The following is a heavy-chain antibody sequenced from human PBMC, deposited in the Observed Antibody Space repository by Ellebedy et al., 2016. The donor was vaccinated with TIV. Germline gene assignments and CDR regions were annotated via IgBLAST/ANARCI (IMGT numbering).Heavy chain of an antibody. V-gene: IGHV3-11*06. CDR3: TRERAQLVSASDRSGHCSWFDP. CDR1: GFRFHDFH. Sequence: PGGSLRLSCVASGFRFHDFHMSWIRQSPEKGLEWISQITSTGSHTNYATSVKGRFTISRDNAKTSLYMQMNSLRAEDTAVYYCTRERAQLVSASDRSGHCSWFDPWGQGTLVTVSS. D-gene: IGHD6-6*01. CDR2: ITSTGSHT. J-gene: IGHJ5*02.